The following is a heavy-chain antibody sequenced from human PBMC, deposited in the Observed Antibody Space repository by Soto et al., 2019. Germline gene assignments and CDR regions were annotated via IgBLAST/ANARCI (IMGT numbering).Heavy chain of an antibody. D-gene: IGHD5-18*01. CDR1: GFTFSDYS. CDR2: IRTTPSVI. V-gene: IGHV3-48*02. J-gene: IGHJ4*02. Sequence: GEPLSHSCAVSGFTFSDYSMNWVRQAPGKGLEWISYIRTTPSVIVYADSVKGRFTISRDNAKNSMYLQMNSLTDEDTAVYYGARDHIYAFDNWGQGTPVTVSS. CDR3: ARDHIYAFDN.